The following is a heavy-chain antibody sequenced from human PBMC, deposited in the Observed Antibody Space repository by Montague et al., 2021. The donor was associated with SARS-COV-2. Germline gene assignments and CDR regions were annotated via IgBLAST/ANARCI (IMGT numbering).Heavy chain of an antibody. D-gene: IGHD3-3*01. V-gene: IGHV4-39*01. Sequence: SETLSLTCTVSGVSITTTGHSWGWVRQTPGKGLEWIGTFYYTEGTSYNPSLRSRVTMSVDTSKNQFSLRLTSMTAADTAVFYCASLLPTGVGGRSHFDNWGLGTLVTVSS. CDR1: GVSITTTGHS. J-gene: IGHJ4*01. CDR2: FYYTEGT. CDR3: ASLLPTGVGGRSHFDN.